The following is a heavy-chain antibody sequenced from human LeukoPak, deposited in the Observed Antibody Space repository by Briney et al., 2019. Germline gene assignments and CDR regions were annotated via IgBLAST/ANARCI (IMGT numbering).Heavy chain of an antibody. J-gene: IGHJ4*02. CDR2: ISAYNGNT. Sequence: ASVKVSCKASGYTFTSYGISWVRQAPGQGLEWMGWISAYNGNTNYAQKLQGRVTMTTDTSTSTAYMELRSLRSEDTAVYYCAREVHFGGVIAFDYWGQGTLVTVSS. CDR1: GYTFTSYG. V-gene: IGHV1-18*01. D-gene: IGHD3-16*02. CDR3: AREVHFGGVIAFDY.